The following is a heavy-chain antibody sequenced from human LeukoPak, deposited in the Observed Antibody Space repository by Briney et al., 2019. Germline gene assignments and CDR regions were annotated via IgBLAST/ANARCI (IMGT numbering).Heavy chain of an antibody. CDR3: ARLNKPGWFDP. CDR1: GGSVSSSNYY. Sequence: SETLSLTCTVSGGSVSSSNYYWAWIRPPPGKGLEWIANIFYTGNTYYYPSLKSRVTTSVDTSKNQFSLRLTSVTATDTAVYYCARLNKPGWFDPWGQGTLVTVSS. V-gene: IGHV4-39*01. D-gene: IGHD1-14*01. CDR2: IFYTGNT. J-gene: IGHJ5*02.